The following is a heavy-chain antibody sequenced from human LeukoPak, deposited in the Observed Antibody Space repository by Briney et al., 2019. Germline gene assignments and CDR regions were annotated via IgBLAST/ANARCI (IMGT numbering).Heavy chain of an antibody. J-gene: IGHJ4*02. D-gene: IGHD3-10*01. V-gene: IGHV3-11*06. Sequence: GGSLRLSCAASGFTFSDYYMSWIRQAPGKGQEWVSYISSSSSYTNYADSVKGRFTISRENAKNSLYLQMNSLRAEDTAVYYCASVTMVRGVMRSGGPYYFDYWGQGTLVTVSS. CDR1: GFTFSDYY. CDR2: ISSSSSYT. CDR3: ASVTMVRGVMRSGGPYYFDY.